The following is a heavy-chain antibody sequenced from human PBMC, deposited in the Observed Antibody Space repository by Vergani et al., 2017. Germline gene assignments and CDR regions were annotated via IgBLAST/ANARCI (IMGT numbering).Heavy chain of an antibody. CDR2: ISSSSSYT. CDR3: AKALYGSGSYYLYYFDY. Sequence: QVQLVESGGGLVKPGGSLRLSCAASGFTFSDYYMSWIRQAPGKGLEWVSYISSSSSYTNYADSVKGRFTISRDNAKNSLYLQMNSLRAEDTAVYYCAKALYGSGSYYLYYFDYWGQGTLVTVSS. CDR1: GFTFSDYY. V-gene: IGHV3-11*05. D-gene: IGHD3-10*01. J-gene: IGHJ4*02.